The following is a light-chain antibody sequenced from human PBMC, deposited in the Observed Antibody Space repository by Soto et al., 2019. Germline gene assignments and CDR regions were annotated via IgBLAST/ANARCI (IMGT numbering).Light chain of an antibody. J-gene: IGKJ4*01. CDR2: LGS. CDR1: QSLLYSNGYNY. V-gene: IGKV2-28*01. Sequence: DIVMTPSPLSLPVTPGEPASISCRSSQSLLYSNGYNYLVWYLQRPGQSPQLLIYLGSNRTSRVRDRFSGSGSGTDFTLKNSRVEAEDVGVYYCMQALQTPPTFGGGTKVDIK. CDR3: MQALQTPPT.